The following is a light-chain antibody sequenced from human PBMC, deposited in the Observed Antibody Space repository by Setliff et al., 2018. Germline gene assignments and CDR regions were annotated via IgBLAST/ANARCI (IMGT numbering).Light chain of an antibody. CDR2: EVN. V-gene: IGLV2-14*01. CDR1: SSDVGGYNY. CDR3: CSFTTSATVV. Sequence: QSVLTQPASVSGSPGQSITISCTGSSSDVGGYNYVSWCQQHPGKAPKLILYEVNNRPSGISNRFFGSKSGNTASLTISGLQAGDEADYYCCSFTTSATVVFGPGTKVTVL. J-gene: IGLJ1*01.